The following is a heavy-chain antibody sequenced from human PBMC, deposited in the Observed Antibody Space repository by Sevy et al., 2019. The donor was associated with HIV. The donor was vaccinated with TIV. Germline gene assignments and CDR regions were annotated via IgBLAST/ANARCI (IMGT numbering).Heavy chain of an antibody. D-gene: IGHD3-22*01. CDR1: GFTFDDYA. V-gene: IGHV3-9*01. J-gene: IGHJ3*02. CDR3: AKARRVVVEGGAFDI. CDR2: ISWNSGSI. Sequence: GGSLRLSCAASGFTFDDYAMHWVRQAPGKGLEWVSGISWNSGSIGYADSVKGRFTMSRDNAKNSLYLQMNSLRAEDTALYYCAKARRVVVEGGAFDIWGQGTMVTVSS.